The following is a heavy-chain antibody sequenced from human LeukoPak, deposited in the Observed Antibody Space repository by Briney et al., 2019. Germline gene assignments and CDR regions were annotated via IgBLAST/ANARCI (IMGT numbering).Heavy chain of an antibody. J-gene: IGHJ4*02. D-gene: IGHD3-10*01. CDR1: GGSISSYY. CDR3: AREGPVYGSGSYYSFDY. Sequence: PSETLSLTCTVSGGSISSYYWSWIRQPPGKGLEWTGYIYYSGSTNYNPSLKSRVTISVDTSKNQFSLKLSSVTAADTAVYYCAREGPVYGSGSYYSFDYWGQGTLVTVSS. V-gene: IGHV4-59*01. CDR2: IYYSGST.